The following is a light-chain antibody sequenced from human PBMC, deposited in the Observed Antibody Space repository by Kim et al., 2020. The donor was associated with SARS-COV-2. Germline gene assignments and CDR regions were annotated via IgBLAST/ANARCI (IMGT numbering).Light chain of an antibody. CDR3: QVWDRITV. J-gene: IGLJ3*02. V-gene: IGLV3-9*01. CDR1: NIGSKN. CDR2: GES. Sequence: VSVALGQTATITCGGTNIGSKNVHWYQQKAGQAPVLVIYGESSRPSGVPERFSGYKSGNTATLTISRAQAGDESDYYCQVWDRITVFGGGTQLTVL.